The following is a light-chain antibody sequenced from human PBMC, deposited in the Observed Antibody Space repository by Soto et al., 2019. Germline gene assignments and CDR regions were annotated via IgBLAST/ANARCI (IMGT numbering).Light chain of an antibody. CDR2: KAS. J-gene: IGKJ2*01. Sequence: DIQMTQSPSTLSASVGDRVTITCRASQSISSWLAWYQQKPGKAPKLLIYKASTLESGVPSRFSVSGSGTEFTLTISSLQPDDFATYYCQQYNSYLYTFGQGTKLEIK. CDR3: QQYNSYLYT. V-gene: IGKV1-5*03. CDR1: QSISSW.